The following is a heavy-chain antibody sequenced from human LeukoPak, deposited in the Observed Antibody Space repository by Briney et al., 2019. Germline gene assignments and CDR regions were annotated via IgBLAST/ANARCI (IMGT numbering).Heavy chain of an antibody. CDR2: ISSSSSYI. V-gene: IGHV3-21*01. J-gene: IGHJ6*02. CDR1: GFTFSSYS. CDR3: ARYCSSTSCYTVYYYYGMDV. Sequence: GGSLRLSCAASGFTFSSYSMNWVRQAPGKGLEWVSSISSSSSYIYYADSVKGRFTISRDNAKNSLYLQMNSLRAEDTAVYYCARYCSSTSCYTVYYYYGMDVWGQGTTVTVSS. D-gene: IGHD2-2*02.